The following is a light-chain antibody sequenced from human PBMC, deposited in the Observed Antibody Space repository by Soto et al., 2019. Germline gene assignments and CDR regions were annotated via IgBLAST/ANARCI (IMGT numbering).Light chain of an antibody. J-gene: IGKJ1*01. CDR3: QHYNSYSEA. V-gene: IGKV1-5*03. Sequence: DIQMTQSPSSVSASVGDTVTITCRASQTISSWLAWYQQKQGKAPKLLIYKASTLKSGVPSRFSGSGSGTELTLTISSLQPDDFATYYCQHYNSYSEAFGQGTKVDIK. CDR2: KAS. CDR1: QTISSW.